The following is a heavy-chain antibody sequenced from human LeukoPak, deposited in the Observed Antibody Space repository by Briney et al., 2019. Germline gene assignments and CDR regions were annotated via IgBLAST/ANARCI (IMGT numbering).Heavy chain of an antibody. D-gene: IGHD5-24*01. CDR2: IKQDGSEK. CDR3: ARAARSRWLDY. J-gene: IGHJ4*02. Sequence: GGSLRLSCAASGFTFSSYAMSWVRQAPGKGLEWVANIKQDGSEKYYVDSVKGRFTISRDNAKNSLYLQMNSLRAEDTAVYYCARAARSRWLDYWGQGTLVTVSS. CDR1: GFTFSSYA. V-gene: IGHV3-7*01.